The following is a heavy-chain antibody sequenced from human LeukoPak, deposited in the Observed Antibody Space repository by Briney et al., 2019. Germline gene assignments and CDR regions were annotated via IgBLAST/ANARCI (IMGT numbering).Heavy chain of an antibody. D-gene: IGHD3-16*01. V-gene: IGHV4-30-4*01. CDR3: GRGPRGYVGPSFDV. Sequence: SETLSLTCSVFRGSINSGDSFWSWIRPAAGGGLEWIGYISSSGTTLYNGSPKSRVTISADVSKKQICLRMNSVAAADTAVYFCGRGPRGYVGPSFDVWGQGTKVTVSS. CDR1: RGSINSGDSF. CDR2: ISSSGTT. J-gene: IGHJ3*01.